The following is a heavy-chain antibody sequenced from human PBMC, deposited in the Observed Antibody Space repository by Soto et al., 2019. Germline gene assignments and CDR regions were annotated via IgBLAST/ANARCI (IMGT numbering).Heavy chain of an antibody. V-gene: IGHV1-46*01. CDR2: INPSGGST. CDR3: ARVTKRAAAGTVFGY. Sequence: GASVKVSCKASGYTFTSYYMHWVRQAPGQGLEWMGIINPSGGSTSYAQKFQGRVTMTRDTSTSTVYMELSSLRSEDTAVYYCARVTKRAAAGTVFGYWGQGTLVNVSS. CDR1: GYTFTSYY. J-gene: IGHJ4*02. D-gene: IGHD6-13*01.